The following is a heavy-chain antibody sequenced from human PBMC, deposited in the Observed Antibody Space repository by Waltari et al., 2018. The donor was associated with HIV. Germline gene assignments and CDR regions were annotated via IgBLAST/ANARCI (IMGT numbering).Heavy chain of an antibody. CDR3: ARGDRTWGYYFDTSGHYFGMDV. CDR1: GASISSDY. Sequence: QVRLRESGPGLVKPSETLSLTCTVSGASISSDYWSWMRPPPGKGLEWIGYIHYRGSTFSNPSFKRRVAITADTSKNQLSLNLTSVTSADTAVYYCARGDRTWGYYFDTSGHYFGMDVWGQGTTVTVSS. V-gene: IGHV4-59*01. CDR2: IHYRGST. J-gene: IGHJ6*02. D-gene: IGHD3-22*01.